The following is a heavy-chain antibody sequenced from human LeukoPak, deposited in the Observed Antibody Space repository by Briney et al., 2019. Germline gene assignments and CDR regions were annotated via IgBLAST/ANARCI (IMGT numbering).Heavy chain of an antibody. CDR3: ARAFALVVAMVTSYWFDP. Sequence: ASVKVSCKASGYTFTGYYMHWVRQAPGQGLEWMGWINPNSGGTNYAQKFQGRVTMTRDTSISTAYMELSRLRSDDTAVYYCARAFALVVAMVTSYWFDPWGQGTLVTVSS. V-gene: IGHV1-2*02. CDR1: GYTFTGYY. J-gene: IGHJ5*02. D-gene: IGHD5-18*01. CDR2: INPNSGGT.